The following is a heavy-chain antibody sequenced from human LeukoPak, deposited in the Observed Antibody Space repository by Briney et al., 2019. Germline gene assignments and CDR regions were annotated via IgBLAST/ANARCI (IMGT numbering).Heavy chain of an antibody. CDR3: GRESSDYGWFDF. V-gene: IGHV1-69*06. CDR2: IIPIVVTA. CDR1: GGTFSTYA. Sequence: SVKVSCKASGGTFSTYAISWVRQAPGQGLEWMGGIIPIVVTANYAQKFQGRVTITADKSTSTAYMELSSLRAEDVAVYYCGRESSDYGWFDFWGGGDLVTVSS. D-gene: IGHD4-17*01. J-gene: IGHJ5*01.